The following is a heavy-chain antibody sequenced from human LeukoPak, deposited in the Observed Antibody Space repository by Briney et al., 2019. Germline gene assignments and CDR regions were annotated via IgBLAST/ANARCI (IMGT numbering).Heavy chain of an antibody. J-gene: IGHJ6*03. CDR3: ARTYYDSREDSYYSYMDI. V-gene: IGHV3-33*08. D-gene: IGHD3-22*01. CDR1: GCTFSNYG. Sequence: PGRSLTLSCAASGCTFSNYGMHWVRQAPGKGLEWVGGICYDGSNKYYTDSVKGRFTISRDHSKNTLYLQMNSLTAEDTAVYYCARTYYDSREDSYYSYMDISGKGATVTVSS. CDR2: ICYDGSNK.